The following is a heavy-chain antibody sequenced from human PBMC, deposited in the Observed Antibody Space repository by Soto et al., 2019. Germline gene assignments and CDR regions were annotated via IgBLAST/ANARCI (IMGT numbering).Heavy chain of an antibody. Sequence: GGSLRLSCAASGFTFSGSAMHWVRQASGKGLEWVGRTRSKANSYATAYAASVKGRFTISRDDSKNTAYLQMNSLKTEDTAVYYCTRPGDDGTDYWGQGTLVTVSS. J-gene: IGHJ4*02. CDR3: TRPGDDGTDY. V-gene: IGHV3-73*01. CDR2: TRSKANSYAT. D-gene: IGHD1-1*01. CDR1: GFTFSGSA.